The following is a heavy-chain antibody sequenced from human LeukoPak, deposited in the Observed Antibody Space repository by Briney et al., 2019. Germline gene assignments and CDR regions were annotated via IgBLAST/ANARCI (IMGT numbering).Heavy chain of an antibody. J-gene: IGHJ4*02. Sequence: ASVKVSCKASGYTFTSYDINWVRQATGQGLEWMGWMNPNSGNTGYAQKFQGRVTTTRNTSISTAYMELSSLRSEDTAVYYCARKPLFRGYYFDYWGQGTLVTVSS. CDR1: GYTFTSYD. V-gene: IGHV1-8*01. CDR2: MNPNSGNT. CDR3: ARKPLFRGYYFDY. D-gene: IGHD3-16*01.